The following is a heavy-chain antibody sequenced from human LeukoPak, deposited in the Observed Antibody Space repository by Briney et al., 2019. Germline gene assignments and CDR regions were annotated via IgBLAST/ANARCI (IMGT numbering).Heavy chain of an antibody. V-gene: IGHV1-69*13. Sequence: SVKVSCKASGGTFSSYAISWVRQAPGQGLEWMGGIIPIFGTAHYAQKFQGRVTITADESTSTAYMELSSLRSEDTAVYYCARDLDYYDSSGYLHYYGMDVWGQGTTVTVSS. D-gene: IGHD3-22*01. CDR1: GGTFSSYA. J-gene: IGHJ6*02. CDR3: ARDLDYYDSSGYLHYYGMDV. CDR2: IIPIFGTA.